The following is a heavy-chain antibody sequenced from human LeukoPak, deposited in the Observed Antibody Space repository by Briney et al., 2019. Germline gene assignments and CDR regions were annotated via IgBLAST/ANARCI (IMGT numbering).Heavy chain of an antibody. Sequence: GGSLRLSCAASGFTFDEYGMSWVRQVPGKGLVWVSRINSDGSSTSYADSVKGRFTISRDNSKNTLYLQMNSLRAEDTAVFYCARARRSGGITMVRGVKDRGWFDSWGQGILVTVSS. V-gene: IGHV3-74*01. D-gene: IGHD3-10*01. CDR1: GFTFDEYG. CDR2: INSDGSST. J-gene: IGHJ5*01. CDR3: ARARRSGGITMVRGVKDRGWFDS.